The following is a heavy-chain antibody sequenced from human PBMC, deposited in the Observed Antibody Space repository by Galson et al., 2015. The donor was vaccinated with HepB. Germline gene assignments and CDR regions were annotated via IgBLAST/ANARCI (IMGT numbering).Heavy chain of an antibody. D-gene: IGHD4-11*01. V-gene: IGHV1-69*13. Sequence: SVKVSCKASGGTFSDYAISWVRQAPGQGLEWMGGIIPMYATANYAQRFQGRITITADESTSTAYMELSRLRSEDTAVYYCASSATVIHQNYYYYYYYMDVWGKGTTVTVSS. CDR3: ASSATVIHQNYYYYYYYMDV. CDR1: GGTFSDYA. J-gene: IGHJ6*03. CDR2: IIPMYATA.